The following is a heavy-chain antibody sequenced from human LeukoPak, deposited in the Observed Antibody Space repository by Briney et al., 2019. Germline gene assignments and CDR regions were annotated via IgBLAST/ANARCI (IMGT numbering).Heavy chain of an antibody. CDR3: ATYCSSTSCHGFDI. CDR1: GFTFKSYG. V-gene: IGHV3-30*02. J-gene: IGHJ3*02. D-gene: IGHD2-2*01. Sequence: GGSLRLSCVVSGFTFKSYGIHWVRQAPGKGLEWVSYISDSGSEEFYADSVKGRFTMSRHDSKNTVYVQMSSLRLEDTAVYYCATYCSSTSCHGFDIWGQGTMVTVSS. CDR2: ISDSGSEE.